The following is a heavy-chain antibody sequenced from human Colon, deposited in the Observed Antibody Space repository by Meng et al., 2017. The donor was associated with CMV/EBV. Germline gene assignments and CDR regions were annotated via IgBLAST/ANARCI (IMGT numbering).Heavy chain of an antibody. CDR2: IYHSGST. J-gene: IGHJ4*02. CDR3: ASQERWLQSVDY. CDR1: GDSISNSW. Sequence: GSLRLSCSISGDSISNSWWTWIRQSPGKGLEWIGHIYHSGSTNYNPSLKSRVTISVDTSKNQFSLKLSSVTAADTAVYYCASQERWLQSVDYWGQGTLVTVSS. D-gene: IGHD5-24*01. V-gene: IGHV4-59*01.